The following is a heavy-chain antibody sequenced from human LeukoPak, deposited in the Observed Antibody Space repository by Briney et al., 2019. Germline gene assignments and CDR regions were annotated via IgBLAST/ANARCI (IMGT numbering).Heavy chain of an antibody. Sequence: GGSLRLSCAASGFTVSSIYMSWVRQAPGKGLEWVSVIYSGGNTYYADSVKGRFTISRDNSKNTLYLQMNSLRAEDTAVYYCARPGGYYGSGSYLDYWGQGTLVTVSS. CDR2: IYSGGNT. CDR3: ARPGGYYGSGSYLDY. J-gene: IGHJ4*02. CDR1: GFTVSSIY. D-gene: IGHD3-10*01. V-gene: IGHV3-53*01.